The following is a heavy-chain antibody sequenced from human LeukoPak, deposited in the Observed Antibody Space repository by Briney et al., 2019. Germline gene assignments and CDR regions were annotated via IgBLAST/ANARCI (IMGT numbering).Heavy chain of an antibody. D-gene: IGHD3-10*01. CDR2: ISSSSSYI. Sequence: GGSLRLSCAASGFTFSSYSMNWVRRAPGKGLEWVSSISSSSSYIYYADSVKGRFTISRDNAKNSLYLQMNSLRAEDTAVYYCARVYRKGSGSYYLLYFDYWGQGTLVTVSS. CDR3: ARVYRKGSGSYYLLYFDY. V-gene: IGHV3-21*01. J-gene: IGHJ4*02. CDR1: GFTFSSYS.